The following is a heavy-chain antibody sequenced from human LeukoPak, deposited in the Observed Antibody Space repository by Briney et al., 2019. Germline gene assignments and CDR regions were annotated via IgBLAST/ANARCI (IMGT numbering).Heavy chain of an antibody. CDR2: ISGSGGST. CDR1: GFTFSSYA. Sequence: GGSLRLSCAASGFTFSSYAMSWVRQAPGKGLEWVSAISGSGGSTYYADSVKGRFTISRDNSKSTLYLQMNSLRAEDTAVYYCAKAPVVVAAVTGDFDYWGQGTLVTVSS. D-gene: IGHD2-15*01. J-gene: IGHJ4*02. CDR3: AKAPVVVAAVTGDFDY. V-gene: IGHV3-23*01.